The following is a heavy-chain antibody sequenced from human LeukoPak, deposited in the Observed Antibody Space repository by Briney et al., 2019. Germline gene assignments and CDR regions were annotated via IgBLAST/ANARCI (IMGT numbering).Heavy chain of an antibody. CDR3: ARAKGDY. V-gene: IGHV4-59*01. CDR2: IYYSGTT. CDR1: GGSISSYY. J-gene: IGHJ4*01. Sequence: PSETLSLTYTVSGGSISSYYWSWIGQPPGKGLEWIGYIYYSGTTTSNPSLKSRVTMSVDTSKNQFSLRLNSVTPADTAVYYCARAKGDYWGQGTLVTVSS.